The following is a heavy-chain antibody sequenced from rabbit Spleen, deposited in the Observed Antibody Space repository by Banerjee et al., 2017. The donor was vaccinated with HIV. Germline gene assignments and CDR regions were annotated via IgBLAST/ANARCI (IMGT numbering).Heavy chain of an antibody. CDR1: GIDFSSYYY. V-gene: IGHV1S40*01. D-gene: IGHD4-2*01. J-gene: IGHJ4*01. CDR2: IYAGSSGST. Sequence: QSLEESGGDLVKPGGTLTLTCKASGIDFSSYYYMCWVRQAPGKGLECIACIYAGSSGSTYYANWAKGRFTISKTSSTTVTLQMTSLTVADTATYFCARDAAGREDFNLWGPGTLVTVS. CDR3: ARDAAGREDFNL.